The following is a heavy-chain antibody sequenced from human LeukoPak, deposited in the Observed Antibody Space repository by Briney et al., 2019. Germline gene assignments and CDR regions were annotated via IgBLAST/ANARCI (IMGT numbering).Heavy chain of an antibody. CDR2: TYYRSKWYN. V-gene: IGHV6-1*01. Sequence: LGRTYYRSKWYNDYAVSVKSRITINPDTSKNHFSLQLNSVTPEDTAVYYCARESYDYAFDYWGQGTLVTVSS. CDR3: ARESYDYAFDY. D-gene: IGHD4-17*01. J-gene: IGHJ4*02.